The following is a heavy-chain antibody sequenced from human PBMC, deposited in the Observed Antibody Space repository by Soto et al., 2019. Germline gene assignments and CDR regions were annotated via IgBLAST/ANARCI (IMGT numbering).Heavy chain of an antibody. D-gene: IGHD6-19*01. V-gene: IGHV1-69*01. CDR3: ASPGIAVAGRSVFDY. CDR1: GDTFSSYA. J-gene: IGHJ4*02. Sequence: QVQLVQSGAEVKKPGSSVKVSCKASGDTFSSYAINWIRQAPGQGLEWMGGIIPLFGAGNYAQKFQGRVTINADESTSTVYMELSSLRSEDTAVYYCASPGIAVAGRSVFDYWGQGTPVTVSS. CDR2: IIPLFGAG.